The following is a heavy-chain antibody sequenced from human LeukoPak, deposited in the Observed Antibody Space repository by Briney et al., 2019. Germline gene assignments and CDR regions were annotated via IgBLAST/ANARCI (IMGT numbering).Heavy chain of an antibody. V-gene: IGHV4-59*01. CDR3: ATQQLVPWFDP. D-gene: IGHD6-13*01. CDR2: IYYSGST. Sequence: SETLSLTCTVSGGTISSNYWSWLRQPPGQGLEWIGNIYYSGSTNYNPSLKSRVTISVDTSKNQFSLKLSSVSAADTAVYYCATQQLVPWFDPWGQGTLVTVSS. J-gene: IGHJ5*02. CDR1: GGTISSNY.